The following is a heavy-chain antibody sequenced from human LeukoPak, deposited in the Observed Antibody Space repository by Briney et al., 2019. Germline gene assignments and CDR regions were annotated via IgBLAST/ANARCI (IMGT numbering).Heavy chain of an antibody. CDR2: IYYSGSI. Sequence: SETLSLTCTVSSGSISSENPHWGWIRQPPGKGLEWIGYIYYSGSINYNPSLKSRVTISVDTSKNQFSLKLSSVTAADTAVYYCARDKYDSSGPINWFDPWGQGTLVTVSS. V-gene: IGHV4-61*01. CDR1: SGSISSENPH. J-gene: IGHJ5*02. CDR3: ARDKYDSSGPINWFDP. D-gene: IGHD3-22*01.